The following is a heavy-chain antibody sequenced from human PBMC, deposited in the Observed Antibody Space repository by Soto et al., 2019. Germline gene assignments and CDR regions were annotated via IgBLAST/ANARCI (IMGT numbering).Heavy chain of an antibody. V-gene: IGHV4-59*12. CDR2: MYNTGST. CDR3: ARSVFP. CDR1: GGSISRYY. Sequence: PSETLSLTYTVSGGSISRYYWSWIRQPPGKGLEWIGYMYNTGSTVYNPSLKSRVTISVDTSKNQFSLKLSSVTAADTAVYYCARSVFPWGQGTLVTVSS. J-gene: IGHJ5*02.